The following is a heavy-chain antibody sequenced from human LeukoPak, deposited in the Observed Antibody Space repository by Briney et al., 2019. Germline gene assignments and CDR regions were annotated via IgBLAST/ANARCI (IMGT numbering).Heavy chain of an antibody. CDR2: IYFNGDT. CDR3: ARAGVVPAAINRAFDI. CDR1: GGSIYSGDYY. J-gene: IGHJ3*02. Sequence: PSQTLSLTCIVSGGSIYSGDYYWSWIRQSPGKGLEWIGYIYFNGDTYYSPSLKSRVSISVDTSKNQFSLKLSSVTAADTAVYYCARAGVVPAAINRAFDIWGQGSVVTVS. V-gene: IGHV4-30-4*08. D-gene: IGHD2-2*02.